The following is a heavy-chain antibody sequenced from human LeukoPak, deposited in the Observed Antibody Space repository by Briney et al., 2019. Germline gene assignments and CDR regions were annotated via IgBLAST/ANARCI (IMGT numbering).Heavy chain of an antibody. CDR3: ARVRGQLWPPDY. CDR2: IYYSGST. J-gene: IGHJ4*02. Sequence: SETLSLTCTVSGGSISSSSYYWGWIRQPPGKGLEWIGSIYYSGSTYYNPSLKSRVTISVDTSKNQFSLKLSSVTAADTAVYYCARVRGQLWPPDYWGQGTLVTVSS. D-gene: IGHD5-18*01. V-gene: IGHV4-39*07. CDR1: GGSISSSSYY.